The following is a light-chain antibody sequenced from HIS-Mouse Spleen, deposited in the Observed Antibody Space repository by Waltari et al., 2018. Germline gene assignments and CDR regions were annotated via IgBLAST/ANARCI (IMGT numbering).Light chain of an antibody. V-gene: IGLV2-23*01. CDR2: EGS. J-gene: IGLJ1*01. CDR1: SSDVGSSNI. Sequence: QSALTQPASVSGSPGQSITISCPGTSSDVGSSNIVSWYQQHPGKAPKLMIYEGSKRPSGVSNRLSGSKAGNTASLTISGLQAEDEADYYCCSYAGSSTYVFGTGTKVTVL. CDR3: CSYAGSSTYV.